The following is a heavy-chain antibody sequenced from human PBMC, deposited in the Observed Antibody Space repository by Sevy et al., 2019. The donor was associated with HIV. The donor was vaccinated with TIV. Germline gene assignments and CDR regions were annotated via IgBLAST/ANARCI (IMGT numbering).Heavy chain of an antibody. D-gene: IGHD3-3*01. V-gene: IGHV4-34*01. CDR1: SGSFSDFY. J-gene: IGHJ4*02. CDR3: VRFDTKIKIFGVPRGAY. Sequence: SETLSLTCTVYSGSFSDFYWNWIRQSPGKGLEWIGEINHREVTNYNPSLKSRVTISADASNRHFSLKLTSVTAADTAVYYCVRFDTKIKIFGVPRGAYWGPGTLVTVSS. CDR2: INHREVT.